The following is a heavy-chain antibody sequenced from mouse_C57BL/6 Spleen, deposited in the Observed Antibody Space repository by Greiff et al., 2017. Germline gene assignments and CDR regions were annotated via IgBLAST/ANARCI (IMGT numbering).Heavy chain of an antibody. D-gene: IGHD1-1*01. V-gene: IGHV1-62-2*01. Sequence: VQLQESGAELVKPGASVKLSCKASGYTFTEYTIHWVKQRSGQGLEWIGWFYPGSGSIKYNEKFKDKATLTADKSSSTVYMELSRLTSEDSAVYFGARHEEATVVAPYAMDYWGQGTSVTVSS. CDR3: ARHEEATVVAPYAMDY. J-gene: IGHJ4*01. CDR1: GYTFTEYT. CDR2: FYPGSGSI.